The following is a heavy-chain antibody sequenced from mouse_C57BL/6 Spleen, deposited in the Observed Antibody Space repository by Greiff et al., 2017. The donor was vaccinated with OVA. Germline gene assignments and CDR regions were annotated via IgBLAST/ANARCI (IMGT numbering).Heavy chain of an antibody. D-gene: IGHD2-2*01. J-gene: IGHJ2*01. Sequence: VKLMESGAELVRPGASVTLSCKASGYTFTDYEMHWVKQTPVHGLEWIGAIDPETGGTAYNQKFKGKAILTADKSSSTAYMELRSLTSEDSAVYYCTRGGYEYFDYWGQGTTLTVSS. V-gene: IGHV1-15*01. CDR3: TRGGYEYFDY. CDR2: IDPETGGT. CDR1: GYTFTDYE.